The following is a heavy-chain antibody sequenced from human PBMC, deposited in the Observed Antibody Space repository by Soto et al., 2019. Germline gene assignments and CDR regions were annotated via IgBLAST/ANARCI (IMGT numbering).Heavy chain of an antibody. V-gene: IGHV3-9*01. CDR2: INWKSDI. CDR3: AISQGRGGRTTFIY. CDR1: GFTFDDNA. Sequence: GGSLRLSCAVSGFTFDDNAMHWVRQAPEKGLEWVSGINWKSDIGYADSVKGRFTISRDNAENSLYLQMNSLRAEDTALYYCAISQGRGGRTTFIYWGQGTQVTVSS. J-gene: IGHJ4*02. D-gene: IGHD3-16*01.